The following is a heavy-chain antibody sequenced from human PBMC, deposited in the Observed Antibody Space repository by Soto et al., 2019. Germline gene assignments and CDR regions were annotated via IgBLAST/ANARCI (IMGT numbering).Heavy chain of an antibody. D-gene: IGHD5-12*01. J-gene: IGHJ3*02. CDR2: ISGSGCST. Sequence: GVLRLSCAASGFTFSSYAMSWVRQAPGKGLEWVSAISGSGCSTYYADSVKGRFTISRDNSKNTLYLQMNSLRAEDTAVYYCAKDNWGEVATRLDAFDIWGQGTMVTVSS. V-gene: IGHV3-23*01. CDR3: AKDNWGEVATRLDAFDI. CDR1: GFTFSSYA.